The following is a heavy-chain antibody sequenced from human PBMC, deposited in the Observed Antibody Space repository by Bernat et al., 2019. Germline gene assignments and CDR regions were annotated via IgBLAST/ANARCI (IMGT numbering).Heavy chain of an antibody. V-gene: IGHV3-73*01. CDR3: TTRAATLDY. J-gene: IGHJ4*02. CDR2: IRSKANSYET. Sequence: EVQLVESGGGLVQPGGSLKLSCAASGFTFSGSAMHWVRQASGKGMEWVGRIRSKANSYETAYDASVKGRFTISRDDSKNTAYLQMNSLKTEDTAVYYCTTRAATLDYWGQGTLVTVSS. CDR1: GFTFSGSA. D-gene: IGHD1-1*01.